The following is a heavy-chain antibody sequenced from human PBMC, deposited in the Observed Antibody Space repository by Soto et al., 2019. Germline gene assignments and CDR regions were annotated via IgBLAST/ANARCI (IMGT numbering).Heavy chain of an antibody. J-gene: IGHJ4*02. CDR1: GGSTSSDNY. Sequence: SETLSLTGTVSGGSTSSDNYWSWIRQPPGKGLEWIGHIYYSGNTDYNPSLKSRLAISIDTSKNQFSLKLSSVTAADTAVYFCAREGGESSDGLYYFDSWGQGSLVTVSS. V-gene: IGHV4-30-4*01. D-gene: IGHD3-16*01. CDR2: IYYSGNT. CDR3: AREGGESSDGLYYFDS.